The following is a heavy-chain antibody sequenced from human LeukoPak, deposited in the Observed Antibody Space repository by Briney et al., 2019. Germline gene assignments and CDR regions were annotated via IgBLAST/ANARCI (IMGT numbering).Heavy chain of an antibody. D-gene: IGHD6-19*01. Sequence: PSETLSLTCTVSGGSITSYYWSWIRQPPAQGLEWIGYIYYSGSTNYNPSLKSRVTISVDTSKNQFSLKLSSVTAADTAVYYCATPGAGVAGTKHAFDIWGQGTMVTVSS. CDR3: ATPGAGVAGTKHAFDI. V-gene: IGHV4-59*08. J-gene: IGHJ3*02. CDR1: GGSITSYY. CDR2: IYYSGST.